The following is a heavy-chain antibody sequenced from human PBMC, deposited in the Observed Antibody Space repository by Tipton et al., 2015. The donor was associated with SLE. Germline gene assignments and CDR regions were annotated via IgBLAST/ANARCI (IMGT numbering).Heavy chain of an antibody. J-gene: IGHJ3*02. Sequence: QLVQSGAEVKKPGESLKISCKGSGYSFTSYWIGWVRQMPGKGLEWMGIIYPGDSDTRYSPSFQGQVTISADKSISTAYLQWSSLKASDTAMYYCARQRCNSREFCGAFDIGGQGTMVTVSS. V-gene: IGHV5-51*01. CDR3: ARQRCNSREFCGAFDI. CDR1: GYSFTSYW. D-gene: IGHD6-13*01. CDR2: IYPGDSDT.